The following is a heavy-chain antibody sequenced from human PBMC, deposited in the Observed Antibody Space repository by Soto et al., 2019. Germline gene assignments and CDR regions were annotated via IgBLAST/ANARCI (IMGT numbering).Heavy chain of an antibody. J-gene: IGHJ3*02. CDR2: IYPGDSDT. CDR3: ASQEMATKNVDAFDI. CDR1: GYSFTSYW. V-gene: IGHV5-51*01. Sequence: PGASLKISCKGSGYSFTSYWIGWVRQMPGKGLEWMGIIYPGDSDTRYSPSFQGQVTISADKSISTAYLQWSSLKASDTAMYYCASQEMATKNVDAFDIWGQGTMGTVSS. D-gene: IGHD5-12*01.